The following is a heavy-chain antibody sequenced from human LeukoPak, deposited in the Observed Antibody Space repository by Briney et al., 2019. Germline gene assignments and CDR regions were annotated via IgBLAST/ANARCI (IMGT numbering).Heavy chain of an antibody. Sequence: SETLSLTCSVSGASISSYYWSWIRQPPGKGLEWIGYISYSGSTNYDPSLKSRVTISADTSKNQVSLTLSSVTAADTAVYYCARHPELYFFDYWGQGTLVTVSS. V-gene: IGHV4-59*08. J-gene: IGHJ4*02. D-gene: IGHD3-10*01. CDR2: ISYSGST. CDR1: GASISSYY. CDR3: ARHPELYFFDY.